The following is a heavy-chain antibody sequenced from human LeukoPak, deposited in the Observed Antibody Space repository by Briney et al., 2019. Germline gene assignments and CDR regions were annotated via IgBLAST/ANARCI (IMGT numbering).Heavy chain of an antibody. CDR3: ARGGVKDY. CDR1: GFTVSSNY. V-gene: IGHV3-7*01. J-gene: IGHJ4*02. Sequence: PGGSLRLSCAASGFTVSSNYMSWVRQAPGKGLEWVANIKQDGSEKYYVDSVKGRFTISRDNAKNSLYLQMNSLRAEDTAVYYCARGGVKDYWGQGTLVTVSS. D-gene: IGHD3-10*01. CDR2: IKQDGSEK.